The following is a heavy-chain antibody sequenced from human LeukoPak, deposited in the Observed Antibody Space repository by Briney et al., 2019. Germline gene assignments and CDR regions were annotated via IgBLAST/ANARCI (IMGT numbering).Heavy chain of an antibody. J-gene: IGHJ4*02. D-gene: IGHD3-10*01. CDR3: ARGGTYGSGRNQHTTLDY. CDR1: GGSISNDY. Sequence: SETLSLTCTVSGGSISNDYWSWIRQAAGKELEWIGRIYGRGTTNYNPSLKSRVTISLDKSKKEISLNLNSVTAADTAVYYCARGGTYGSGRNQHTTLDYWGQGTLVTVSS. CDR2: IYGRGTT. V-gene: IGHV4-4*07.